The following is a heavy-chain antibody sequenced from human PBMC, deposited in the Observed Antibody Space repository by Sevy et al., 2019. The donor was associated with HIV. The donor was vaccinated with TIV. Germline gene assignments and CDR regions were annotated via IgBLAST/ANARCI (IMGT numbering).Heavy chain of an antibody. CDR1: GFSLSTSGMC. Sequence: SGPTLVKSTQTLTLTCTFSGFSLSTSGMCVSWIRQPPGKALEWLARIDWDDDKYYSTSLKTRLTISKDTSKNQVVLTMANMDVVDTATYYCVRIRADHYDSTNFDSWGQGTLVTVSS. V-gene: IGHV2-70*11. D-gene: IGHD3-22*01. CDR2: IDWDDDK. CDR3: VRIRADHYDSTNFDS. J-gene: IGHJ4*02.